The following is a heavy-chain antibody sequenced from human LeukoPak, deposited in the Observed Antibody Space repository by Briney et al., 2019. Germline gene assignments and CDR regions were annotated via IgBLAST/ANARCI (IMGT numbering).Heavy chain of an antibody. CDR2: INHSGST. Sequence: SETLSLTCTVSGGSISSSIYYWGWIRQPPGRGLEWIGEINHSGSTNYNPSLKSRVTISVDTSKNQFSLHLSSVTAADTAVYYCARGPTTVTRAFDYWGQGTLVTVSS. CDR3: ARGPTTVTRAFDY. J-gene: IGHJ4*02. D-gene: IGHD4-17*01. V-gene: IGHV4-39*07. CDR1: GGSISSSIYY.